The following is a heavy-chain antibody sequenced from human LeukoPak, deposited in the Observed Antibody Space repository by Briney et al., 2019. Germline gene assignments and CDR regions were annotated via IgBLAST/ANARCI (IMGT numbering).Heavy chain of an antibody. CDR1: GGSISSYY. J-gene: IGHJ4*02. Sequence: PSETLSLTCTVSGGSISSYYWSWVRQAPGKGLEWVSAISGSGGSTYYADSVKGRFTISRDNSKNTLYLQMNSLRAEDTAVYYCAKRVAGNDHWGQGTLVTVSS. V-gene: IGHV3-23*01. CDR2: ISGSGGST. D-gene: IGHD6-19*01. CDR3: AKRVAGNDH.